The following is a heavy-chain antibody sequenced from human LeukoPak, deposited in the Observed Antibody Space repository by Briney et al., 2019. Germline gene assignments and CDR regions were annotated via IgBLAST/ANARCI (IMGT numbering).Heavy chain of an antibody. CDR2: ISYDGSNK. CDR1: GFTFSSYA. Sequence: GGSLRLSCAASGFTFSSYAMHWVRQAPGKGLEWVAVISYDGSNKYYADSVKGRFTIFRDNSKNTLYLQMNSLRAEDTAVYYCARPLPPTWIQQYYYGMDVWGQGTTVTVSS. J-gene: IGHJ6*02. V-gene: IGHV3-30-3*01. CDR3: ARPLPPTWIQQYYYGMDV. D-gene: IGHD5-18*01.